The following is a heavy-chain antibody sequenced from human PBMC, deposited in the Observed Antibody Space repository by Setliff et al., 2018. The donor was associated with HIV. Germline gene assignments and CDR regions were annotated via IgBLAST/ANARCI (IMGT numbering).Heavy chain of an antibody. CDR3: ARWDVDTAVFDY. V-gene: IGHV4-39*01. D-gene: IGHD5-18*01. CDR1: GGSISSSSYY. CDR2: IYYSGST. J-gene: IGHJ4*02. Sequence: SETLSLTCTVSGGSISSSSYYWGWIRQPPGKGLEWIGSIYYSGSTYYNPSLKSRVTISVDTSKNQFSLKLSSVTAADTAVYYCARWDVDTAVFDYWGQGTQVTVSS.